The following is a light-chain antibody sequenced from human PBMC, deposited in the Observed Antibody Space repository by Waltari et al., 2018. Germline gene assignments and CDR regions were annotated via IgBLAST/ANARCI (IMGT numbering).Light chain of an antibody. Sequence: DIVMTQSPDSLAVSLGERATIHCRSSQTVLYIPNDRNYLAWYQQKPGQPPKLLLSWASTRESGVPDRFSGSGSGTDFTLTIGSLQAEDVALYYCQQYYSSPLTFGGGTKVEIK. V-gene: IGKV4-1*01. CDR3: QQYYSSPLT. CDR1: QTVLYIPNDRNY. CDR2: WAS. J-gene: IGKJ4*01.